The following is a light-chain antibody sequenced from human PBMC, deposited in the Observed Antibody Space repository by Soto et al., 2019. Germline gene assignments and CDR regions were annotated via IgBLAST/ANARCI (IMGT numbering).Light chain of an antibody. CDR1: SSDVGGYDY. V-gene: IGLV2-14*01. CDR3: ASYTSSSTYV. CDR2: EVS. Sequence: QSVLTQPASVSGSPGQSITISCTGTSSDVGGYDYVSWFQQHADTAPKVLIYEVSHRPPGVSNRFSGSKSGNTASLTISGLQAEDEAEYYCASYTSSSTYVFGTGTKLTVL. J-gene: IGLJ1*01.